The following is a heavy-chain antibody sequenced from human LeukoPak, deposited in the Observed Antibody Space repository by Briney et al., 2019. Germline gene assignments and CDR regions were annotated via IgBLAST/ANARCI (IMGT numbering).Heavy chain of an antibody. D-gene: IGHD3-16*01. J-gene: IGHJ3*02. CDR3: ASLGRSDAFDI. Sequence: GGSLRLSCAASGFTFSSYAMSWVRQAPGKGLEWVSAISGSGGSTYYADSVKGRFTISRDNSKNTLYLQMGSLRAEDMAVYYCASLGRSDAFDIWGQGTMVTVSS. CDR2: ISGSGGST. CDR1: GFTFSSYA. V-gene: IGHV3-23*01.